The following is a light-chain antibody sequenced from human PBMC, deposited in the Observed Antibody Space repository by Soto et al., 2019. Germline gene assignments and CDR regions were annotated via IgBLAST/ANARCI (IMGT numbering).Light chain of an antibody. V-gene: IGKV4-1*01. CDR2: WAS. J-gene: IGKJ5*01. Sequence: DIVLTPSPDSLAVSLGERATINCRSSRSVLFTSNDKSFVAWYQQKPGQSPKLLIYWASTRESGVPDRFSGSGSGTDFTLTIASLQAEDVAVYYCHQYYSTPITFGQGTRLENK. CDR3: HQYYSTPIT. CDR1: RSVLFTSNDKSF.